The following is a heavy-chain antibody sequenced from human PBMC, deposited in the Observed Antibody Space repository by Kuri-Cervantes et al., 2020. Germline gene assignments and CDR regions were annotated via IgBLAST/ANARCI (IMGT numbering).Heavy chain of an antibody. CDR1: GGSISSYY. Sequence: SETLSLTCTVSGGSISSYYWSWIRQPPGKGLEWIGEINHSGSTNYNPSLKSRVTISVDTSKNQFSLKLSSVTAADTAVYYCARAIHGPFDYWGQGTLVTVSS. V-gene: IGHV4-34*01. J-gene: IGHJ4*02. CDR3: ARAIHGPFDY. D-gene: IGHD5-18*01. CDR2: INHSGST.